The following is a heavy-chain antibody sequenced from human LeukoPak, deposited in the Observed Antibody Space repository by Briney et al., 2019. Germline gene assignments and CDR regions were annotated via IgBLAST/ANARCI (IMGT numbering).Heavy chain of an antibody. CDR3: AKDAGYSSGWSSYYFDY. J-gene: IGHJ4*02. Sequence: GGSLRLSCAASGFTFSSYEMNWVRQAPGKGLEWVSYISSSGSTIYYADSVKGRFTISRDNAKNSLYLQMNSLRPEDTAFYYCAKDAGYSSGWSSYYFDYWGQGTLVTVSS. CDR1: GFTFSSYE. CDR2: ISSSGSTI. D-gene: IGHD6-19*01. V-gene: IGHV3-48*03.